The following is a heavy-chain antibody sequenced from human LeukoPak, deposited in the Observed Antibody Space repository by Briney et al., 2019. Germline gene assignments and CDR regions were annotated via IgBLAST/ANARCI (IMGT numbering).Heavy chain of an antibody. CDR2: INPNSGGT. V-gene: IGHV1-2*06. D-gene: IGHD3-10*01. J-gene: IGHJ4*02. CDR1: GYTFTGYY. Sequence: GASVKVSCKASGYTFTGYYMHWVRQAPGQGLEWMGRINPNSGGTNYAQKFQGRATMTRDTSISTAYMELSRLRSDDTAVYYCARLSTGFGPFLFDYWGQGTLVTVSS. CDR3: ARLSTGFGPFLFDY.